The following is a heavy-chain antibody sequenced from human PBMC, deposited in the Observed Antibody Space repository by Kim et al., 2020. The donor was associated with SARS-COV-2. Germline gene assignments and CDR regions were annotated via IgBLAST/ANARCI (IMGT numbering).Heavy chain of an antibody. CDR2: IYHSGGT. D-gene: IGHD3-3*01. J-gene: IGHJ4*02. Sequence: IYHSGGTNSKPSLKSRVTISVDKSKNQFSLKLSSVTAADTAVYYCAVEGYWGQGTLVTVSS. CDR3: AVEGY. V-gene: IGHV4-4*02.